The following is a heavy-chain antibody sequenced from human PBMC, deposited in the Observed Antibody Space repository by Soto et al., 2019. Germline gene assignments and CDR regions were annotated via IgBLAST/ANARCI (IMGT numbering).Heavy chain of an antibody. CDR2: IYYSGST. CDR3: ARHQGYCSGGSCYPRAFDI. Sequence: SETLSLTCTVSGGSISSSSYYWGWIRQPPGKGLEWIGSIYYSGSTYYNTSLKSRVTISVDTSKNQFSLKLSSVTAADTAVYYCARHQGYCSGGSCYPRAFDIWGQGTMVTVSS. J-gene: IGHJ3*02. D-gene: IGHD2-15*01. V-gene: IGHV4-39*01. CDR1: GGSISSSSYY.